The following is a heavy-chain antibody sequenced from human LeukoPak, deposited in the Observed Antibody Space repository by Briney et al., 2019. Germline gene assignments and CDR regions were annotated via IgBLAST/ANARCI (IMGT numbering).Heavy chain of an antibody. CDR1: GGTFSSYA. CDR2: IIPIFGTA. Sequence: SVKVSCKASGGTFSSYAISWVRQAPGQGLEWMGGIIPIFGTANYAQKFQGRVTITADESTSTAYMELSSLRSEDTAVYYCARGDLLGVVVPAAAYYFDYWGQGTLVTVSS. J-gene: IGHJ4*02. V-gene: IGHV1-69*13. D-gene: IGHD2-2*01. CDR3: ARGDLLGVVVPAAAYYFDY.